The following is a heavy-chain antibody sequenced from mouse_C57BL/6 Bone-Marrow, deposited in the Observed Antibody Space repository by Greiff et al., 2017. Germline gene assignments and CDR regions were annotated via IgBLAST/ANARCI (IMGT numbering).Heavy chain of an antibody. CDR3: AREGYDYLDY. Sequence: QQPGAELVKPGASVKLSCKASGYTFTSYWMHWVKQRPGQGLEWIGMIHPNSGSTNYNEKFKSKATLTVDKSSSTAYMQLSSLTSEDSAVYYCAREGYDYLDYWGQGTTLTVSS. D-gene: IGHD2-3*01. CDR1: GYTFTSYW. V-gene: IGHV1-64*01. J-gene: IGHJ2*01. CDR2: IHPNSGST.